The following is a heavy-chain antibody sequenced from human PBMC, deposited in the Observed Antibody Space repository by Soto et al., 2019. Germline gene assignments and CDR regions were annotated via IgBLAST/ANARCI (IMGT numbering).Heavy chain of an antibody. D-gene: IGHD6-19*01. CDR1: GFTFSYYA. CDR2: VSHDGRNT. Sequence: VTLVESGGGVVQPGRSLRLSCAASGFTFSYYAMHWVRQAPGKGLEWVAVVSHDGRNTHYAASVKGRFTISRDSSKHTVSLEMPSLRAEDTAVYYCAKGVRQWLVTSDCNYRGQGALVTVSS. CDR3: AKGVRQWLVTSDCNY. V-gene: IGHV3-30*18. J-gene: IGHJ4*02.